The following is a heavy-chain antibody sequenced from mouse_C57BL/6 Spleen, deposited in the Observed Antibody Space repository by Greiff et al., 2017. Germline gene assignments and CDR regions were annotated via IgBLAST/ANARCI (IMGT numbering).Heavy chain of an antibody. V-gene: IGHV5-6*02. CDR1: GFTFSSYG. CDR2: ISSGGSYT. CDR3: ARLEVQYYFDY. J-gene: IGHJ2*01. Sequence: DVMLVESGGDLVKPGGSLKLSCAASGFTFSSYGMSWVRQTPDKRLEWVATISSGGSYTYYPDSVKGRFTISRDNAKNTLYLQMSSLKSEDTAMYYCARLEVQYYFDYWGQGTTLTVSS.